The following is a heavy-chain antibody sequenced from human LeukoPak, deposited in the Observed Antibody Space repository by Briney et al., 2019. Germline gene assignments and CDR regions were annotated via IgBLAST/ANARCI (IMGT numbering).Heavy chain of an antibody. CDR3: ARQILTGYYAFDS. Sequence: GSLRLSCTASGLAFSDYYMSWIRQPPGKGLEWIGSIYYIGSTYYNPSLKSRVTISVDTSKNQFSLKLSSVTAADTAVYCCARQILTGYYAFDSWGQGTLVTVSS. V-gene: IGHV4-39*01. CDR1: GLAFSDYY. CDR2: IYYIGST. D-gene: IGHD3-9*01. J-gene: IGHJ4*02.